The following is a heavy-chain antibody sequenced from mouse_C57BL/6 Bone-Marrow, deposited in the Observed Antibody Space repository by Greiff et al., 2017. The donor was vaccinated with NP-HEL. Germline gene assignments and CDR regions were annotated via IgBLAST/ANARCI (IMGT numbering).Heavy chain of an antibody. CDR1: GFTFTDYY. V-gene: IGHV7-3*01. CDR2: IRNKANGYTT. CDR3: ARSIYYDYADDPCYAMDY. J-gene: IGHJ4*01. Sequence: EVKLVESGGGLVQPGGSLSLSCAASGFTFTDYYMSWVRQPPGKALEWLGFIRNKANGYTTEYSASVKGRFTISRDNSQSNLYLQMNALRAEDSATYYCARSIYYDYADDPCYAMDYWGQGTSVTVTS. D-gene: IGHD2-4*01.